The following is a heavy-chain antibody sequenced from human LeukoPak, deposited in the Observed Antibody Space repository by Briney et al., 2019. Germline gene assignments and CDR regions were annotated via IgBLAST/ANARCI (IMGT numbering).Heavy chain of an antibody. D-gene: IGHD2-2*01. V-gene: IGHV3-7*01. CDR1: GFIIENYW. Sequence: PGGSLRLSCAASGFIIENYWMNWVRQAPGKGLEWVANIEQDGSEKYYVDSVKGRFTISRDNARNSLYLQMNSLRAEDTAVYYCASLYCTHTTCYYFDYWGQGTLVSVSS. CDR3: ASLYCTHTTCYYFDY. CDR2: IEQDGSEK. J-gene: IGHJ4*02.